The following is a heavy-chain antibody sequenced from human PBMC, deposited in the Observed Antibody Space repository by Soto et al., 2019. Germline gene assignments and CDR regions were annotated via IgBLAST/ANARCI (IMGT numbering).Heavy chain of an antibody. Sequence: SETLSLTCAVYGGSFSGYYWTWIRQSPGKGLEWIGKINHSGSTNYNPSLKSRVTISVDTSKNQFSLKLTSMTAADTAVYYCARDPPGGYGSGLYGMDVWGQGTTVTVS. CDR1: GGSFSGYY. J-gene: IGHJ6*02. CDR2: INHSGST. CDR3: ARDPPGGYGSGLYGMDV. V-gene: IGHV4-34*01. D-gene: IGHD3-10*01.